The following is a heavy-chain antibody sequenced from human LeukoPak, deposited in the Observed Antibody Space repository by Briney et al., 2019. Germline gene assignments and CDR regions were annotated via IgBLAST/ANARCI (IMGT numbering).Heavy chain of an antibody. CDR3: ARGEGIYGDYRIDY. CDR2: IYYSGST. D-gene: IGHD4-17*01. Sequence: SETLSLTCTVSGGSISSSSYYWGWIRQPPGKGLEWIGSIYYSGSTYYNPSLKSRVTISVDTSKNQFSLKLSSVTAADTAVYYCARGEGIYGDYRIDYWGQGTLVTVSS. J-gene: IGHJ4*02. V-gene: IGHV4-39*07. CDR1: GGSISSSSYY.